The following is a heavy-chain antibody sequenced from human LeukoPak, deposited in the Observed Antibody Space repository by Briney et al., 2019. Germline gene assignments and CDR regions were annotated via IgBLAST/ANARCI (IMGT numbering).Heavy chain of an antibody. J-gene: IGHJ5*02. CDR1: GGSFSGYY. Sequence: SETLSLTCAVYGGSFSGYYWSWIRQPPGKGLEWIGEINHSGSTNYNPSLKSRVTISLDTSKSQFSLKLSSVTAADTAVYYCATTTHYCSGGSCRNWFDPWGQGTLVTVSS. V-gene: IGHV4-34*01. D-gene: IGHD2-15*01. CDR3: ATTTHYCSGGSCRNWFDP. CDR2: INHSGST.